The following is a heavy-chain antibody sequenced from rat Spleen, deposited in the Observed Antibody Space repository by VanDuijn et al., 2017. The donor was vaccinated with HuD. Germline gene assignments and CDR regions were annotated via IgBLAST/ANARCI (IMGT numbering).Heavy chain of an antibody. V-gene: IGHV5S23*01. CDR1: GFTFSDYA. D-gene: IGHD4-3*01. CDR3: ARQDTSGYANWFGY. J-gene: IGHJ3*01. Sequence: EVQLVESGGDLVQPGRSLKFSCAASGFTFSDYAMAWVRQAPKRGLEWVASISPGGGVTYYRVSVKGRFTVSIDNAKSTLYLQMNSLGSEDAATYYCARQDTSGYANWFGYWGQGTLVTVSS. CDR2: ISPGGGVT.